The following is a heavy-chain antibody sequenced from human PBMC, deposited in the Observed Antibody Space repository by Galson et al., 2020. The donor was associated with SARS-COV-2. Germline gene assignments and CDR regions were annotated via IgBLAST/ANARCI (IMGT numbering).Heavy chain of an antibody. CDR2: ISTYSGST. V-gene: IGHV1-18*01. CDR1: GYTFTSYS. J-gene: IGHJ3*02. D-gene: IGHD3-22*01. Sequence: ASVKVSCKASGYTFTSYSLSWIRQAPGQGLEWMGFISTYSGSTSYAQKLQGRVTMNTDTSTSTAYLELRSLRSDDTAVYYCARDGYDSSGYGSGAFDIWGQGTMVTVSS. CDR3: ARDGYDSSGYGSGAFDI.